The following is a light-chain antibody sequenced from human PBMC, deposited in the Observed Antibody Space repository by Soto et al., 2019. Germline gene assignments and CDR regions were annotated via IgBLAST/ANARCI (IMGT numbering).Light chain of an antibody. CDR2: STS. Sequence: QAVVTQEPSLTVSPGGTVTLTCASSTGAVTSGYYPNWFQQKPGQAPRALSYSTSNKHSWTPARFSGSLLGGKAALTLSGVQHEDEAEYYCLLYYGAYYVFGTGTKVTVL. CDR3: LLYYGAYYV. J-gene: IGLJ1*01. CDR1: TGAVTSGYY. V-gene: IGLV7-43*01.